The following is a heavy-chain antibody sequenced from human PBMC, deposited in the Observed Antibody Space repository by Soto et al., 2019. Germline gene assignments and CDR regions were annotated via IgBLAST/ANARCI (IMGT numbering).Heavy chain of an antibody. J-gene: IGHJ6*02. CDR2: IIPIFGTA. D-gene: IGHD6-13*01. CDR1: GGTFSSYA. CDR3: AREGAAAPQTYYYGMDV. V-gene: IGHV1-69*01. Sequence: SVKVSCKASGGTFSSYAISWVRQAPVQGLEWMGGIIPIFGTANYAQKFQGRVTITADESTSTAYMELSSLRSEDTAVYYCAREGAAAPQTYYYGMDVWGQGTTVTVSS.